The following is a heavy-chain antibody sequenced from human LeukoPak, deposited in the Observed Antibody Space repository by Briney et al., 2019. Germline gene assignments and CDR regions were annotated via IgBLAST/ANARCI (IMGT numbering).Heavy chain of an antibody. V-gene: IGHV3-74*01. CDR3: ARGGVVVVPAAIRDDAFDI. D-gene: IGHD2-2*01. J-gene: IGHJ3*02. CDR2: ISTDGSFT. Sequence: GGSLRLSCAASGFTFSNYLMHWVRQTPGKGLVWISRISTDGSFTNYADSVKGRFSISRDNSKNTLYLQMNSLRAEDTAVYYCARGGVVVVPAAIRDDAFDIWGQGTMVTVSS. CDR1: GFTFSNYL.